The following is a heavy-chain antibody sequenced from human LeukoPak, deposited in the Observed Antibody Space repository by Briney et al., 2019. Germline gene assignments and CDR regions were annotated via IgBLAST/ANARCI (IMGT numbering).Heavy chain of an antibody. CDR3: ARGPRATMGPYYYYYYMDV. CDR1: GGTFSSYA. V-gene: IGHV1-69*06. J-gene: IGHJ6*03. D-gene: IGHD5-12*01. Sequence: ASVKVSCKASGGTFSSYAISWVRQAPGQGLEWMGGIIPIFGTANYAQKFQGRVTITADKSASTAYMELSSLRSEDTAVYYCARGPRATMGPYYYYYYMDVWGKGTTVTVSS. CDR2: IIPIFGTA.